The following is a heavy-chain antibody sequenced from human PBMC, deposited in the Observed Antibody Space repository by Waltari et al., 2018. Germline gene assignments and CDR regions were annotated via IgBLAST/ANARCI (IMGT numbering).Heavy chain of an antibody. CDR3: ARDRVGATLD. D-gene: IGHD1-26*01. Sequence: QVQLQESGPGLVKPSEPLSLTCTVSGGPISSYYWSWIRQPPGKGREWMGYIYYRGSPTYNPSLKSRVTISVDTSKNQFSLKLSSVTAADTAVYYCARDRVGATLDWGQGTLVTVSS. V-gene: IGHV4-59*01. J-gene: IGHJ4*02. CDR1: GGPISSYY. CDR2: IYYRGSP.